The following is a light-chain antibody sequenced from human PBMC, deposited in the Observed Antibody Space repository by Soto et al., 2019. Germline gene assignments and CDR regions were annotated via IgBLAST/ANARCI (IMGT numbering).Light chain of an antibody. CDR2: AAS. CDR1: QGIRNY. J-gene: IGKJ5*01. Sequence: DIPLTQSPSFLSASVGDRVTITCRASQGIRNYLAWYQQKPGKAPNLLIYAASTLQSGVPSRFSGSGSGTDFTLTISSLQPEDFATYYCQQSYKSPTFGQGTRLEIK. CDR3: QQSYKSPT. V-gene: IGKV1-39*01.